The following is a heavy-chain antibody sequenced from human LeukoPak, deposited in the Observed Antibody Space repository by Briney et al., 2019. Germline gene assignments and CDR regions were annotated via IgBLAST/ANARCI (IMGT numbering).Heavy chain of an antibody. J-gene: IGHJ4*02. Sequence: ASVKVSCKASGYTFTGYYMHWVRQAPGQGVEWVGRINPNSGGTNYAQKFQGRVTMTRDTSISTAYIERSRLRSDDTAVYYCARGTTSPMIVVVNPFDYWGQGTLVTVSS. CDR1: GYTFTGYY. CDR3: ARGTTSPMIVVVNPFDY. V-gene: IGHV1-2*06. CDR2: INPNSGGT. D-gene: IGHD3-22*01.